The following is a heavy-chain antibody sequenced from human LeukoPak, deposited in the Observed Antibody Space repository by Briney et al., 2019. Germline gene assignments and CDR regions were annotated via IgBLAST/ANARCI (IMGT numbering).Heavy chain of an antibody. CDR3: ARDAGWGRLDS. CDR2: LASDESNK. D-gene: IGHD3-16*01. V-gene: IGHV3-74*01. CDR1: GLTISDSW. J-gene: IGHJ4*02. Sequence: PGGSLRLSCAASGLTISDSWIHWARQAPGKGLMWVSRLASDESNKIYADSVKGRFTISRDNAKNTLYLQMNSLRVEDTGIYYCARDAGWGRLDSWGQGALVTVSS.